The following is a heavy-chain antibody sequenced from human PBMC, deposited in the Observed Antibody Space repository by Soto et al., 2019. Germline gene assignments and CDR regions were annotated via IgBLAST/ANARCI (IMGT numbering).Heavy chain of an antibody. J-gene: IGHJ5*01. CDR2: IDPSGSA. D-gene: IGHD6-19*01. V-gene: IGHV4-34*01. CDR3: ARDFSSGFDS. Sequence: SETLSLTCAVYGGSFSGNYWSWIRQPPGEGLEWIGEIDPSGSARYNPSLKSRVTISGDASKKQFTLKVYSVTAADTAMYYCARDFSSGFDSWGQGTLVTVSS. CDR1: GGSFSGNY.